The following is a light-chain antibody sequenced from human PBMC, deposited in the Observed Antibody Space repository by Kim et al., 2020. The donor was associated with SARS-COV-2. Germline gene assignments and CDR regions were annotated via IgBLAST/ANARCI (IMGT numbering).Light chain of an antibody. J-gene: IGKJ2*01. CDR2: AAS. CDR3: QHFGNSLYT. Sequence: EIVLTQSPGTLSLSPGERATLSCRASQRISGSFLAWYQQIPGQAPRLLIYAASSRATGIPDRFSGGGSGTDFTLTISRLEVEDFAVYYCQHFGNSLYTFGQGTKLEI. CDR1: QRISGSF. V-gene: IGKV3-20*01.